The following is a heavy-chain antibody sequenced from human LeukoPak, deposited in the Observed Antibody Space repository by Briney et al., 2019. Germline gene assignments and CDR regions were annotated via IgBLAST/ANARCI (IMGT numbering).Heavy chain of an antibody. J-gene: IGHJ3*02. Sequence: GSSLRLSCAASGFTFSSYGMHWVRQAPGKGLEGVAVISYDGSNKYYADSVKGRFTISRDNSKNTLYLQMSSLRAEDTAVYYCAKDRGRYYDIPTYAFDIWGQGTMVTVSS. CDR3: AKDRGRYYDIPTYAFDI. V-gene: IGHV3-30*18. CDR2: ISYDGSNK. CDR1: GFTFSSYG. D-gene: IGHD3-9*01.